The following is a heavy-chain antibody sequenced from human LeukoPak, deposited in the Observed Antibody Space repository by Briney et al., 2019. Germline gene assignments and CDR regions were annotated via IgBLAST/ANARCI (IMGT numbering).Heavy chain of an antibody. J-gene: IGHJ5*02. CDR2: IYNSGST. CDR3: ATEGSGSYFNWSDP. CDR1: GVSLSSSY. Sequence: SETLSLTCTVSGVSLSSSYWNWLRQPPGKGLEWIGHIYNSGSTNYNPSLKSRVTISVDTSKNQFSLRLSSVTAADTAVYYCATEGSGSYFNWSDPWGQGTLVTVSS. D-gene: IGHD1-26*01. V-gene: IGHV4-59*01.